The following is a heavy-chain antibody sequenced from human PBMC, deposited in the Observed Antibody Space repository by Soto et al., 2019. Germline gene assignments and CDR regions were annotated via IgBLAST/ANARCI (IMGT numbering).Heavy chain of an antibody. V-gene: IGHV1-18*04. J-gene: IGHJ6*02. Sequence: ASVKVSCKASGYTFTSYGISWVRQAPGQGLEWMGWISAYNGNTNYAQKLQGRVTMTTDTSTSTAYMELRSLRSDDTGVYYCARGGWRYCSGGSCYRSQFDYYYYGMDVWGQWTKVTISS. CDR2: ISAYNGNT. CDR3: ARGGWRYCSGGSCYRSQFDYYYYGMDV. D-gene: IGHD2-15*01. CDR1: GYTFTSYG.